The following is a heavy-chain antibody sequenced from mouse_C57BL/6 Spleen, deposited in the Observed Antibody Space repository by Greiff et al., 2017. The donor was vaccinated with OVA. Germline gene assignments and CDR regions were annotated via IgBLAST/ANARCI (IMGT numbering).Heavy chain of an antibody. D-gene: IGHD1-1*01. CDR3: ARNLITTVVAKDY. V-gene: IGHV1-59*01. J-gene: IGHJ2*01. CDR1: GYTFTSYW. CDR2: IDPSDSYT. Sequence: VQLQQPGAELVRPGTSVKLSCKASGYTFTSYWMHWVKQRPGQGLEWIGVIDPSDSYTNYNQKFKGKATLTVDTSSSTAYMQHSSLPSEDSAVYDFARNLITTVVAKDYWGQGTTLTVSS.